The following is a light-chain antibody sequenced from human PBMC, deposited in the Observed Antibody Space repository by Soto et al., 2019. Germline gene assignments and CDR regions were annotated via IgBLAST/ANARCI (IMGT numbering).Light chain of an antibody. V-gene: IGLV2-14*01. CDR2: EVS. Sequence: QSALTKPASVSGSPGQSITISCTGTSSDVGGYNYVSWYQQHPGKAPKLMIYEVSNRPSGVSNRFSGSKSGNTASLTISGLQAEDEADYYCSSYTSSSFVVFGGGTKLTVL. J-gene: IGLJ2*01. CDR3: SSYTSSSFVV. CDR1: SSDVGGYNY.